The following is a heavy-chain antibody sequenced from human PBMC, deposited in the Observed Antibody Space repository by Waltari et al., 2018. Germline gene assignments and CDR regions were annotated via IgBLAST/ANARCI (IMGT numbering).Heavy chain of an antibody. CDR1: GFTFRNQW. Sequence: EVHLVESGGGLVQSGGSLRLSCAASGFTFRNQWMHWVRQAPGKGLVCVSRITPDGTTTTYADSVKGRFSISRDNARNTLYLQMNSLRVEDMAVYYCVRSADMDVWGKGTTVTVSS. J-gene: IGHJ6*03. V-gene: IGHV3-74*03. CDR2: ITPDGTTT. CDR3: VRSADMDV.